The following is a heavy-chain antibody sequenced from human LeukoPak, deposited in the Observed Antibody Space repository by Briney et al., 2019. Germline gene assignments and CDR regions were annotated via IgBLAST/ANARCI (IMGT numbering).Heavy chain of an antibody. J-gene: IGHJ4*02. V-gene: IGHV3-48*01. CDR2: ISIISSTI. CDR1: GFTFSSYH. D-gene: IGHD5-12*01. CDR3: ARTYERDLDS. Sequence: GGSLRLSCAASGFTFSSYHMNWVRQAPGKGLEWVSYISIISSTIYYADSVKGRFTISRDDAKNSVYLRMNSLRAEDTAVYYCARTYERDLDSWGQGTLVTVSS.